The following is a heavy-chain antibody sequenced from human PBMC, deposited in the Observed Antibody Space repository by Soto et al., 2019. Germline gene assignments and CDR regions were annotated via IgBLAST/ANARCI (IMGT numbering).Heavy chain of an antibody. J-gene: IGHJ4*02. D-gene: IGHD1-7*01. V-gene: IGHV4-4*07. CDR2: IHSSGTT. CDR1: SVSINSFY. CDR3: ARDRIIGTSYSDY. Sequence: TLSLTCTGSSVSINSFYWSWIREPAGKGLEWIGRIHSSGTTNYNPSLKSRVTMSVDTSRNQFSLKLTSVTAADTAIYYCARDRIIGTSYSDYWGQGVLVTVSS.